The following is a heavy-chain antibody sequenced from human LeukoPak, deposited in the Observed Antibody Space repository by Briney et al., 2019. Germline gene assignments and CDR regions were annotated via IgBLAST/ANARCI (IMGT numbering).Heavy chain of an antibody. V-gene: IGHV3-48*01. CDR3: ARSDATL. CDR1: GFTFSSYG. Sequence: GGSLRLSCAASGFTFSSYGMNWVRQAPGKGLEWVSYISSSSTTIHYADSVKGRFTISRDNAKNSLYLQMNSLRAEDTAVYYCARSDATLWGQGTLVTVSS. J-gene: IGHJ4*02. D-gene: IGHD1-1*01. CDR2: ISSSSTTI.